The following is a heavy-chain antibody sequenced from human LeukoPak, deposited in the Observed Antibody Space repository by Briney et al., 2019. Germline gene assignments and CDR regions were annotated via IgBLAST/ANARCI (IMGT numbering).Heavy chain of an antibody. V-gene: IGHV3-23*01. Sequence: GGSLRLSCAASGVTFSSYAMSWVRQAPGKGLEWVSAISGSGGSTYYADSVKGRFTISRDNAKNSLSLQMNSLRAEDTAIYYCARDGSRPPSPPDYWGQGTLVTVSS. D-gene: IGHD2-15*01. CDR3: ARDGSRPPSPPDY. CDR1: GVTFSSYA. CDR2: ISGSGGST. J-gene: IGHJ4*02.